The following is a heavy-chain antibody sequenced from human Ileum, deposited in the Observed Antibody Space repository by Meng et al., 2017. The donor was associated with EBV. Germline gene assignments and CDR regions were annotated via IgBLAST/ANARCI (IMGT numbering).Heavy chain of an antibody. CDR1: DGSISSSNW. J-gene: IGHJ4*02. Sequence: QGQRQESGPGLVKPSGTLSLICVVFDGSISSSNWWSWVRQPPGKGLEWIGQIYYSGSPSYNPSLKSRVTMSVDKSKNQVSQNLNSVTAADTALYYCARHSGYNQGYWGQGTLVTVSS. D-gene: IGHD5-24*01. CDR3: ARHSGYNQGY. CDR2: IYYSGSP. V-gene: IGHV4-4*02.